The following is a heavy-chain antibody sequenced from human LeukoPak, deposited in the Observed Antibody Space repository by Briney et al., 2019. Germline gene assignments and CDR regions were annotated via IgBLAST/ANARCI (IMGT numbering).Heavy chain of an antibody. V-gene: IGHV3-53*01. Sequence: SGGSLRLSCVASGFTVSSNYMSWARQAPGKGLEWVSVIYGSGSTYYTDSVKGRFTISRDNSKNMLYLQMNSLRDGDTAVYYCARETSGSAGYWGQGTLVTVSS. D-gene: IGHD5-12*01. CDR3: ARETSGSAGY. CDR2: IYGSGST. J-gene: IGHJ4*02. CDR1: GFTVSSNY.